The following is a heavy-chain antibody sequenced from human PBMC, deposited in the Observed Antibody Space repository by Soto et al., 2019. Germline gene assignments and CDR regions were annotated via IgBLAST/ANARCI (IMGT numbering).Heavy chain of an antibody. CDR3: AKATATGGGAFDF. CDR2: ILVDGRT. Sequence: GGSLRLSCAASGFPCGSYDMTWVRQAPGKGLEWVSTILVDGRTFYVDSVKGRFTISRDNSRNTVYLQMNSLTAGDTALYYCAKATATGGGAFDFCGQGTMVTVS. J-gene: IGHJ3*01. CDR1: GFPCGSYD. D-gene: IGHD2-8*02. V-gene: IGHV3-23*01.